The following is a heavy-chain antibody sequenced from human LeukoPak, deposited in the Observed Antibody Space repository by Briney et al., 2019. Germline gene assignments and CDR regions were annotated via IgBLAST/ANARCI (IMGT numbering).Heavy chain of an antibody. J-gene: IGHJ3*02. V-gene: IGHV4-30-4*01. D-gene: IGHD4-17*01. Sequence: SETLSLTCTVSGGSISSGDYYWSWIRQPPGKGLEWIGYIYYSGSTYYNPSLKSRVTISVDTSKNQFSLKLSSVTAADTAVYYCAREGLGRTVPGAFDIWGQGTMVTVSS. CDR1: GGSISSGDYY. CDR2: IYYSGST. CDR3: AREGLGRTVPGAFDI.